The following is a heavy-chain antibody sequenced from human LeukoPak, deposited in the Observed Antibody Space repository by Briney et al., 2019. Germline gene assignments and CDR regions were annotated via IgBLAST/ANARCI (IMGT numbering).Heavy chain of an antibody. V-gene: IGHV4-59*01. Sequence: SETLSLTCTVSGGSISTYYWSWIRQPPGKGLEWIGYIYYSGSTNYNPSLKSRVTMSLDTSKNHFSLRLSSVTAADTALYYCARDGWYNDYWGQGTLVTVSS. CDR3: ARDGWYNDY. D-gene: IGHD6-19*01. CDR1: GGSISTYY. J-gene: IGHJ4*02. CDR2: IYYSGST.